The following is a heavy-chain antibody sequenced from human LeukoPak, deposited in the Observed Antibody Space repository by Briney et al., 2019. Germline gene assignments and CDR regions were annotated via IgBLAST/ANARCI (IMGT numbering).Heavy chain of an antibody. J-gene: IGHJ5*02. CDR1: GYTFTGYY. CDR3: AREHYGSGLNWFDP. Sequence: ASVKVSCKASGYTFTGYYMHWVRQAPGQGLEWMGWINPNSGGTNYAQKFQGRVTMTRDTSISTAYMELSRLRSDDTAVYYCAREHYGSGLNWFDPWGQGTQVTVSS. D-gene: IGHD3-10*01. V-gene: IGHV1-2*02. CDR2: INPNSGGT.